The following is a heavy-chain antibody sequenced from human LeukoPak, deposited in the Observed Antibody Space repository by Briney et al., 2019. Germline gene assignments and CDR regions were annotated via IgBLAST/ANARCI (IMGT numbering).Heavy chain of an antibody. J-gene: IGHJ5*02. CDR3: ARSRDNWFDP. CDR2: IYYSGRT. CDR1: GGSITDTTYY. Sequence: SETLSLTCTVSGGSITDTTYYWGWIRQSPGKGLEWIGNIYYSGRTYYNPSLKSRVTISADTSKNHFSLRVTSVTAADTAVYYCARSRDNWFDPWGQGTLVTVSS. V-gene: IGHV4-39*07.